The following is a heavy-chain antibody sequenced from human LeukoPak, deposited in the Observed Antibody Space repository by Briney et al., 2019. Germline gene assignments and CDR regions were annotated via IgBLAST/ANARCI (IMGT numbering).Heavy chain of an antibody. J-gene: IGHJ4*02. V-gene: IGHV3-48*02. Sequence: GGSLRLSCAASGFTFSTYSMVWVRRAPGKGLEWVSYISSSSSTISYADSVKGRFTISRDNAKNSLYLQMNSLRDEDTAVYYCARGSHYFDYWGQGTLATVSS. CDR2: ISSSSSTI. CDR1: GFTFSTYS. CDR3: ARGSHYFDY. D-gene: IGHD3-10*01.